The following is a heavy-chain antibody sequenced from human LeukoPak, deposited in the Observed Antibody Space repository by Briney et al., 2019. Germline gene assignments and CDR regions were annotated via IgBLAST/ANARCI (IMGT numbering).Heavy chain of an antibody. Sequence: PSETLSLTCTVSGGSISSSSYYWGWIRQPPGKGLEWIGSIYYSGSTYYNPSLKSRVTISVDTSKNQFSLKLSSVTAADTAVYYCARGRQGTGTTSRRLYNWFDPWGQGTLVTVSS. CDR1: GGSISSSSYY. D-gene: IGHD1-7*01. V-gene: IGHV4-39*01. CDR2: IYYSGST. J-gene: IGHJ5*02. CDR3: ARGRQGTGTTSRRLYNWFDP.